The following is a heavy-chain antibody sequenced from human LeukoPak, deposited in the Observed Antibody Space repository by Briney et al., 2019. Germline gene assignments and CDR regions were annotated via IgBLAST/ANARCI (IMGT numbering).Heavy chain of an antibody. D-gene: IGHD4-17*01. J-gene: IGHJ4*02. CDR1: GGPISSSSYY. Sequence: SETLSLTCTVSGGPISSSSYYWGWIRQPPGKGLEWIGSIYYSGSTYYNPSLKGRVTISVDTSKNQFSLKLSSVTAADTAVYYCARQRISTVTTQDYFDYWGQGTLVTVSS. CDR2: IYYSGST. CDR3: ARQRISTVTTQDYFDY. V-gene: IGHV4-39*01.